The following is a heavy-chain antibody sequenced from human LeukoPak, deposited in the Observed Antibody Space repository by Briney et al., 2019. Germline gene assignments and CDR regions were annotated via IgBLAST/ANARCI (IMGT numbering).Heavy chain of an antibody. V-gene: IGHV3-7*04. CDR2: IKQDGSEK. D-gene: IGHD3-22*01. Sequence: GGSLRLSCAASGFTFSYYWMGWVRQAPGKGLEWVANIKQDGSEKYYVDSVKGRFTISRDNAKNSVYLQMNSMRAEDTAVYYCARDEHQFYHASSGRFDYWGQGILVTVSS. CDR1: GFTFSYYW. CDR3: ARDEHQFYHASSGRFDY. J-gene: IGHJ4*02.